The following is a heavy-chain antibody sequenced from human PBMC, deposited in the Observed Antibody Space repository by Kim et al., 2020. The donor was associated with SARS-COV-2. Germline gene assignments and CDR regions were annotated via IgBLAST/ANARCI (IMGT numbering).Heavy chain of an antibody. J-gene: IGHJ5*02. CDR1: GFTFSSYA. D-gene: IGHD2-2*01. CDR3: ARDWCSSTSCQQFQFDP. Sequence: GGSLRLSCAASGFTFSSYAMHWVRQAPGKGLEWVAVISYDGSNKYYADSVKGRFTISRDNSKNTLYLQMNSLRAEDTAVYYCARDWCSSTSCQQFQFDPWGQGTLVTVSS. V-gene: IGHV3-30-3*01. CDR2: ISYDGSNK.